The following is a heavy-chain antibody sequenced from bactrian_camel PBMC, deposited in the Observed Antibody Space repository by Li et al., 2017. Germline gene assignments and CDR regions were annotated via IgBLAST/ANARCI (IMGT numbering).Heavy chain of an antibody. CDR3: AGTSVYGFSLRLGENDYNY. Sequence: VQLVESGGGLVQPGGSLRLSCAASGFAYSSYAMNWVRQAPEKEREGVATICAALGNTNYTDSVKGRFTISKENAKNTLYLQMNSLKPGDTATYYCAGTSVYGFSLRLGENDYNYWGQGTQVTVS. V-gene: IGHV3S31*01. CDR2: ICAALGNT. D-gene: IGHD5*01. CDR1: GFAYSSYA. J-gene: IGHJ4*01.